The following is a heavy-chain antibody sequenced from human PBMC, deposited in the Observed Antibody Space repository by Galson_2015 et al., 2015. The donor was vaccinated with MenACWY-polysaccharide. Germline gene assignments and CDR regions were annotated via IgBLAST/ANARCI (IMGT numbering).Heavy chain of an antibody. Sequence: SLRLSCAASGFTFSSYSMNWVRQAPGKGLEWVSYISSGGTIYYADSVKGRFTISRDNAPNSLYLQMNSLRDDDTAVYYCARVLKGLVGATPDYGGQGTRGTVAS. V-gene: IGHV3-48*02. CDR2: ISSGGTI. CDR1: GFTFSSYS. D-gene: IGHD1-26*01. CDR3: ARVLKGLVGATPDY. J-gene: IGHJ4*02.